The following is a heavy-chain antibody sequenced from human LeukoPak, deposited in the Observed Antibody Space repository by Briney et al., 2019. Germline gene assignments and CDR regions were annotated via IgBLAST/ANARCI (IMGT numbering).Heavy chain of an antibody. V-gene: IGHV3-9*02. D-gene: IGHD6-19*01. J-gene: IGHJ4*02. CDR3: AKVRGTYSSGYFFDY. CDR1: GFTSDNYA. Sequence: GRSLRLSCAASGFTSDNYAMPWFRQAPGKGLEWLSIISWNSGYISYADSVKGRFTISRDNAKKSLDLQMNRLRAEDTAFYYCAKVRGTYSSGYFFDYWGQGTLVTVSS. CDR2: ISWNSGYI.